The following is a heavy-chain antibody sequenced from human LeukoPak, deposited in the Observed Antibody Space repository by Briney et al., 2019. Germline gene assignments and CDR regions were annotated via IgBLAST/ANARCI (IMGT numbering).Heavy chain of an antibody. CDR1: GFTFSSYS. D-gene: IGHD6-13*01. V-gene: IGHV3-48*01. Sequence: GGSLRLSCAASGFTFSSYSMNWVRQAPGKGLEWVSYISSSSSTIYYADSVKGRFTISRDNAKNSLYLQMNSLRAEDTAVYYFARGYSSSWYKKGVHYFYYWGQGTLVTVSS. J-gene: IGHJ4*02. CDR2: ISSSSSTI. CDR3: ARGYSSSWYKKGVHYFYY.